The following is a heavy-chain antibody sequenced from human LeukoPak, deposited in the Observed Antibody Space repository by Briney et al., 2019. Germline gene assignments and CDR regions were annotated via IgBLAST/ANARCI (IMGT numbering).Heavy chain of an antibody. CDR1: GFTFSSYS. D-gene: IGHD3-22*01. CDR2: ISSSSSYI. V-gene: IGHV3-21*01. J-gene: IGHJ4*02. Sequence: GGSLRLSCAASGFTFSSYSMNWVRQAPGKGLEWVSSISSSSSYIYYADSVKGRFTISRDNAKNSLYLQMNSLRAEDTAVYYCARDKRDSSGSNYFDYWGQGTLVTVSS. CDR3: ARDKRDSSGSNYFDY.